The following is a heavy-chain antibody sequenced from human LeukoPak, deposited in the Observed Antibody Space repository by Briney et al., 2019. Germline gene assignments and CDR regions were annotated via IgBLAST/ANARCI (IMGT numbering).Heavy chain of an antibody. J-gene: IGHJ4*02. CDR3: VKDLYKGDSSSWYYFHY. CDR2: IYSGGST. D-gene: IGHD6-13*01. V-gene: IGHV3-66*01. Sequence: GGSLRLSCAASGFTVSSNYMSWVRQAPGKGLEWVSVIYSGGSTYYADSVKGRFTISRDNSKNTLYLQMSSLRAEDTAIYHCVKDLYKGDSSSWYYFHYWGQGTLVTVSS. CDR1: GFTVSSNY.